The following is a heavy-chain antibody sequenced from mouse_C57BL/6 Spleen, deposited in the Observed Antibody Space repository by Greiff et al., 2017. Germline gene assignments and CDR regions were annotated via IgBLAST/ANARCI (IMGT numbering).Heavy chain of an antibody. CDR1: GFTFSDYG. CDR3: ASITTVVATGFDY. J-gene: IGHJ2*01. D-gene: IGHD1-1*01. CDR2: ISSGSSTI. Sequence: DVQLVESGGGLVKPGGSLKLSCAASGFTFSDYGMHWVRQAPEKGLEWVAYISSGSSTIYYADTVQGRFTISRDNAKNTLFRQMTSLRSEDTAMYYCASITTVVATGFDYWDQGTTLTVSS. V-gene: IGHV5-17*01.